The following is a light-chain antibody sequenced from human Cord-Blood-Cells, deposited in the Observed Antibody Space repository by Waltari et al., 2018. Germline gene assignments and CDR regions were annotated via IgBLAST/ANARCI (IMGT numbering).Light chain of an antibody. CDR2: AAS. CDR1: QSISSY. Sequence: IQTTQSPSSLSSSVEERVTITCRASQSISSYLNWYQQKPGTAPKLLIYAASSLQSGVPSRFSGSGSGTDFTLTISSLQPEDFATYYCQQNYSTPRTFGQGTKLEIK. J-gene: IGKJ2*01. CDR3: QQNYSTPRT. V-gene: IGKV1-39*01.